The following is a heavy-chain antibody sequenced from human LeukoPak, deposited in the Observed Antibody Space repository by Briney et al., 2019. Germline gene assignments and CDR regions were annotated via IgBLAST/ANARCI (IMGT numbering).Heavy chain of an antibody. CDR2: IYSGGST. CDR3: ARAGSGWYSFDY. CDR1: GFTVSSNY. V-gene: IGHV3-53*01. D-gene: IGHD6-19*01. Sequence: GGSLRLSCAASGFTVSSNYMSWVRQAPGKGLEWVSVIYSGGSTYYADSVKGRFTISRDNSKNTLYLQMNSLRAEDTAVYYCARAGSGWYSFDYWGQGTLVTVSS. J-gene: IGHJ4*02.